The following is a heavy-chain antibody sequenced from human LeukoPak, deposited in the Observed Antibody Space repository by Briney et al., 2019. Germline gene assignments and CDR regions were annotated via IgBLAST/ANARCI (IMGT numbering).Heavy chain of an antibody. D-gene: IGHD3-9*01. V-gene: IGHV3-9*03. J-gene: IGHJ4*02. Sequence: QSGGSLRLSCAASGFTFDDYAMHWVRQAPGKGLEWVSGISWNSGSIGYADSVKGRFTISRDNAKNSLYLQMNSLRAEDMALYYCAKDIGYDILTGFDYWGQGTLVTVSS. CDR3: AKDIGYDILTGFDY. CDR2: ISWNSGSI. CDR1: GFTFDDYA.